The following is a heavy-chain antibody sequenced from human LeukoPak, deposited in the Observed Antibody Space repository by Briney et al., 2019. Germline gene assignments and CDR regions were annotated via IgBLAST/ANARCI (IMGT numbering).Heavy chain of an antibody. D-gene: IGHD3-22*01. CDR3: AREGYDSSGYYRGGESDY. CDR1: GYTFTSYG. CDR2: ISAYNGNT. Sequence: GASVTVSCKASGYTFTSYGISWVRQAPGQGLEWMGWISAYNGNTNYAQKLQGRVTMTTDTSTSTAYMELRSLRSDDTAVYYCAREGYDSSGYYRGGESDYWGQGTLVTVSS. V-gene: IGHV1-18*01. J-gene: IGHJ4*02.